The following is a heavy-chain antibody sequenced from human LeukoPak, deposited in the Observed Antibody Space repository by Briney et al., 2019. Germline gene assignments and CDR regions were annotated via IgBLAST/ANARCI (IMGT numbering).Heavy chain of an antibody. D-gene: IGHD6-19*01. CDR3: TRGKVVAGTPGQNSWDS. CDR2: IYTSGTT. J-gene: IGHJ4*02. V-gene: IGHV4-4*07. Sequence: SETLSLTCTVSGGSISSYYWSWIRQPPGKGLEWIGRIYTSGTTNYNPSLKSRVTLSVDTSKNQFSLRLSSVTAADTAVYYCTRGKVVAGTPGQNSWDSWGQGTLVTDSS. CDR1: GGSISSYY.